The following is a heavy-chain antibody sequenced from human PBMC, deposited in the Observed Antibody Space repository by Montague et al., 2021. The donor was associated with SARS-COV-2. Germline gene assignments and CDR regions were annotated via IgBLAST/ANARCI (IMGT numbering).Heavy chain of an antibody. V-gene: IGHV4-34*01. CDR3: ARGQVTISGVLIFIPAAGHLDG. CDR1: RDSCSDFY. Sequence: SETLSLTCAVYRDSCSDFYWTWIRQSPVKGLERIGEINHTGSATYNPSLKGRVTLSRDTSKNQFSLKLQSVTPADTGVYYCARGQVTISGVLIFIPAAGHLDGWGQGTSVTVSS. D-gene: IGHD3-3*01. CDR2: INHTGSA. J-gene: IGHJ3*01.